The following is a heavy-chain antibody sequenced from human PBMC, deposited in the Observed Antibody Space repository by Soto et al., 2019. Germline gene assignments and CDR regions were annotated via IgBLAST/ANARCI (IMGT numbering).Heavy chain of an antibody. J-gene: IGHJ4*02. CDR3: ARLPPPGCSGASCSPY. CDR1: GFTFSDYY. CDR2: INNNGRTI. Sequence: VQLMESGGGSVKPGGSLRLSCVASGFTFSDYYMSWIRQTPGKGLEWTSYINNNGRTIFYRDSVNGRFTISRDNAKRLLYLQMNSLRVEDTAVYYCARLPPPGCSGASCSPYWGQGTLVTVSS. V-gene: IGHV3-11*01. D-gene: IGHD2-15*01.